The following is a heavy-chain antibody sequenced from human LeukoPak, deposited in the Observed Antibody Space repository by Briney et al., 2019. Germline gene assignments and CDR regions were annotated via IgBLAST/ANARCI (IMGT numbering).Heavy chain of an antibody. CDR2: INPNSGGT. CDR1: GYTFTGYY. CDR3: ARAGYSSGWYWFDP. J-gene: IGHJ5*02. Sequence: GASVKDSCKASGYTFTGYYMHWVRQAPGQGLEWLGWINPNSGGTNYAQKFQGRVTMTRDTSISTAYMEMSRLRSDDTAVYYCARAGYSSGWYWFDPWGQGTLVTVSS. V-gene: IGHV1-2*02. D-gene: IGHD6-19*01.